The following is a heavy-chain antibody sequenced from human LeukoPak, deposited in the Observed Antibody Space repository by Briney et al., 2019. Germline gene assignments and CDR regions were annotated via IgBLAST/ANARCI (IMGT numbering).Heavy chain of an antibody. CDR3: ARRRDWNDVLDP. D-gene: IGHD1-1*01. CDR2: ISHDGNT. CDR1: GESFSDYY. J-gene: IGHJ5*02. Sequence: PSETLSLTCAVYGESFSDYYWSWIRQPPEKGLEWIGQISHDGNTNYNPSLKSRVTLSTDTSKNQSSLRLTSVTTADTAIYYCARRRDWNDVLDPWGQGTPVTVSS. V-gene: IGHV4-34*01.